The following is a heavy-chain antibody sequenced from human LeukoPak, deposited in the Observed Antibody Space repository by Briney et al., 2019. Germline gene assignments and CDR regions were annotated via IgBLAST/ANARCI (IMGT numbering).Heavy chain of an antibody. Sequence: PGGSLRLSCAASGFTFSDYYMSWIRQAPGKGLEWGSYISSSGSTIYYADSVKGRFTISRDNAKNSLYLQMNSLRAEDTAVYYCARDGTIAAAGYYYGMDVWGQGTTVTVSS. D-gene: IGHD6-13*01. J-gene: IGHJ6*02. CDR2: ISSSGSTI. CDR3: ARDGTIAAAGYYYGMDV. V-gene: IGHV3-11*01. CDR1: GFTFSDYY.